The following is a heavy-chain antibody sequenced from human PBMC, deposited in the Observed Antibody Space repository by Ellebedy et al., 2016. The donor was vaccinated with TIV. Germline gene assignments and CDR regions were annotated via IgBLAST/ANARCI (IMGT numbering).Heavy chain of an antibody. CDR2: VYSGEST. V-gene: IGHV3-66*01. CDR3: ATTGFGVTLISQRAFDI. CDR1: GFAVGNNY. D-gene: IGHD3-22*01. J-gene: IGHJ3*02. Sequence: GESLKISCVASGFAVGNNYVTWVRQAPGKGLEWVATVYSGESTDYADSVKGRFFISRHNSKNTVNLQMNSLRAEDTAVYYCATTGFGVTLISQRAFDIWGQGTLVTVSS.